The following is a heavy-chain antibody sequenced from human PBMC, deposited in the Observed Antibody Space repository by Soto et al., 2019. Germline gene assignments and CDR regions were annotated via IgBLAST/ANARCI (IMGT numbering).Heavy chain of an antibody. CDR2: IKQDGSEK. Sequence: EVQLVESGGGLVQPGGSLRLSCAASGFTFSSYWMSWVRQAPGKGLEWVANIKQDGSEKYYVDSVKGRFTISRDNAKNSLYLQMNSLRAEDTAVYYCARAHRQSKSKVYYYYMDVWGKGTTVTVSS. V-gene: IGHV3-7*01. J-gene: IGHJ6*03. CDR3: ARAHRQSKSKVYYYYMDV. CDR1: GFTFSSYW.